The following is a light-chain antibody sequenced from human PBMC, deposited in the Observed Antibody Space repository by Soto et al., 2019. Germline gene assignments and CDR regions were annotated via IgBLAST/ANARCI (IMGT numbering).Light chain of an antibody. CDR2: KAS. J-gene: IGKJ4*01. CDR3: QQYNSYPLT. CDR1: QSISSW. Sequence: DIQMTQSPSTLSASVGDRVTITCRASQSISSWLAWYQQKPGKAPKLLIYKASSLESGVPSTFSGSGSGTAFTLTFSSLPTDDFATYYCQQYNSYPLTFGGGTKVQIK. V-gene: IGKV1-5*03.